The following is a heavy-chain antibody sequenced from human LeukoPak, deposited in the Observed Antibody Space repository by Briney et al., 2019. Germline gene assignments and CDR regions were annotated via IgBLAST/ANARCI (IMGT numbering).Heavy chain of an antibody. D-gene: IGHD4-11*01. Sequence: GGSLRLSCAASGFTVSSNYMSWVRQAPGEGLKWVSVIYSGGSTYYADSVKGRFTISRDNSKNTLYLQMNSLRAEDTAVYYCASRATVTTDRFWFDPWGRGTLVTVSS. V-gene: IGHV3-53*01. CDR1: GFTVSSNY. CDR2: IYSGGST. J-gene: IGHJ5*02. CDR3: ASRATVTTDRFWFDP.